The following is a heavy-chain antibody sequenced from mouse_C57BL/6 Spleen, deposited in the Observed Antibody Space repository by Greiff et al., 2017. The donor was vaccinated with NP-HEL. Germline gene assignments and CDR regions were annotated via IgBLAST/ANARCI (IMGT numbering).Heavy chain of an antibody. V-gene: IGHV1-82*01. D-gene: IGHD2-3*01. J-gene: IGHJ3*01. CDR1: GYAFSSSW. CDR2: IYPGDGDT. CDR3: AREGYYDY. Sequence: QVQLQQSGPELVKPGASVKISCKASGYAFSSSWMNWVKQRPGKGLEWIGRIYPGDGDTNYNGKFKGKATLTADKSSSTAYMQLSSLTSEDSAVYFCAREGYYDYWGQGTLVTVSA.